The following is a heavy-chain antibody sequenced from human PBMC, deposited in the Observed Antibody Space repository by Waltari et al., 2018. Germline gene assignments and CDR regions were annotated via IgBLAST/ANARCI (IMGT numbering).Heavy chain of an antibody. CDR1: GYTLTELS. Sequence: QVQLVQSGAEVKKPGASVKVSCKVSGYTLTELSMHWVRQAPGKGLEWMGGFEPEDGETSYAQKFQGRVTMTEDTSTDTAYMELSSLRSEDTAVYYCATGLGVHPLDWFDPWGQGTLVTVSS. J-gene: IGHJ5*02. D-gene: IGHD3-22*01. CDR2: FEPEDGET. CDR3: ATGLGVHPLDWFDP. V-gene: IGHV1-24*01.